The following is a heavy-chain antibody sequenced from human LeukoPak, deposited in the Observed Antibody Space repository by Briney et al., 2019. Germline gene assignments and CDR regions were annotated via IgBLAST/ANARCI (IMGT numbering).Heavy chain of an antibody. CDR3: AKSIPLDY. Sequence: PGGSLRLSCAASGFTFSSYGVHWVRQAPDKGLEWVAVISYDGSNKYYADSVKGRFTISRDNSKNTLYLQMNSLRAEDTAVYYCAKSIPLDYWGQGTLVTVSS. V-gene: IGHV3-30*18. D-gene: IGHD2-21*01. CDR2: ISYDGSNK. CDR1: GFTFSSYG. J-gene: IGHJ4*02.